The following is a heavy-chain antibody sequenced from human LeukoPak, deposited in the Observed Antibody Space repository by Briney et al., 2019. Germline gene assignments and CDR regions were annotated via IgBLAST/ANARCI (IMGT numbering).Heavy chain of an antibody. CDR2: IYPGDSDT. CDR1: GYSFTTYW. CDR3: ARQQVAYYYYYGMDV. V-gene: IGHV5-51*01. D-gene: IGHD2-15*01. J-gene: IGHJ6*04. Sequence: GESLKISCKGSGYSFTTYWIAWARQMPGKGLEWMGIIYPGDSDTRYSPSFQGQVTISADKSISTAFLQWSSLKASDTAMYYCARQQVAYYYYYGMDVWGKGTTVTVSS.